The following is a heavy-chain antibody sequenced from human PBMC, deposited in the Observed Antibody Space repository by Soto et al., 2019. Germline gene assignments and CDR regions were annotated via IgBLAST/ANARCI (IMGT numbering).Heavy chain of an antibody. Sequence: GGSLRLSCAASGFSSSSNYMSWVRQAPGKGLEWVSVIYSGGSTYYADSVKGRFTISRDNSKNTLYLQMNSLRVEDTAVYYCARVPNAFDIWGQGTMVTVSS. CDR1: GFSSSSNY. CDR3: ARVPNAFDI. J-gene: IGHJ3*02. CDR2: IYSGGST. V-gene: IGHV3-66*01.